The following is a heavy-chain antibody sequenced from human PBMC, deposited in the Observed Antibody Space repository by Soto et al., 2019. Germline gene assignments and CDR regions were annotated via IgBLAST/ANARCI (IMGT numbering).Heavy chain of an antibody. J-gene: IGHJ5*02. D-gene: IGHD1-26*01. Sequence: EVQLLESGGCLVQPGGSLRLSCAASGFSFSSYAMGWVRQAPGKGLEWVSIISATDVATYYADSVKGHFIIARDDSRRTLFLQMNSLRAEDTAVYHCVKDVYSGSSGQFDLWGQGTLVTVSS. CDR2: ISATDVAT. V-gene: IGHV3-23*01. CDR1: GFSFSSYA. CDR3: VKDVYSGSSGQFDL.